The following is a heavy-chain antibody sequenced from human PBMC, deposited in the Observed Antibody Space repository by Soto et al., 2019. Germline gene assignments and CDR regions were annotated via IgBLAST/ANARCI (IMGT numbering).Heavy chain of an antibody. CDR1: GFTFSTYT. D-gene: IGHD3-16*02. CDR2: ISGNGDST. Sequence: GGSLRLSCAASGFTFSTYTMNWVRQAPGKGLEWVSGISGNGDSTYYADSVKGRFTISRDNSKNTLYLQMNSLRAEDTAVYYCARDLGGVSSVITFGGVIAPRPSPTYNWFDPWGQGTLVTVSS. V-gene: IGHV3-23*01. CDR3: ARDLGGVSSVITFGGVIAPRPSPTYNWFDP. J-gene: IGHJ5*02.